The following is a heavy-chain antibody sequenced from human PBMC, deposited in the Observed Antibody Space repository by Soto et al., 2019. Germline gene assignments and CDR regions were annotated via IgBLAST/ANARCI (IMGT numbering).Heavy chain of an antibody. Sequence: GGSLRLSCAASGITFSSYGMHWVRQAPGKGLEWVAVISYDGSNEYYADSVKGRFTISRDNSKNTLYLQMNSLRAEDTAVYYCAKGPRGDWNYQEGGYYYYYGLDVWGQGTTVTVSS. CDR1: GITFSSYG. V-gene: IGHV3-30*18. CDR2: ISYDGSNE. J-gene: IGHJ6*02. CDR3: AKGPRGDWNYQEGGYYYYYGLDV. D-gene: IGHD1-7*01.